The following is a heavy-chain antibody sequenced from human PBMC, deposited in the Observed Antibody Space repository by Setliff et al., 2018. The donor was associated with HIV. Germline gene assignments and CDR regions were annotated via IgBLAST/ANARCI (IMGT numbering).Heavy chain of an antibody. J-gene: IGHJ4*02. CDR3: ARRDGYSYGFYFDY. CDR2: ISYTGST. CDR1: GGSISRGSYS. Sequence: PSETLSLTCTVSGGSISRGSYSWGWIRQPPGKGLEWIGSISYTGSTYHSPSLESRVTISIDTSKNQFSLKLSSVTAADTAVYYCARRDGYSYGFYFDYWGQGTLVTVSS. V-gene: IGHV4-39*01. D-gene: IGHD5-18*01.